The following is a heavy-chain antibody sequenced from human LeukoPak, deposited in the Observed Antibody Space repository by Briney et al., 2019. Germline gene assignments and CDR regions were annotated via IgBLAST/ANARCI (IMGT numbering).Heavy chain of an antibody. V-gene: IGHV4-61*02. J-gene: IGHJ5*02. CDR1: GGSISSGSYY. CDR2: IHTSGST. CDR3: AREGHDYYDSSGYYGRNWFDP. D-gene: IGHD3-22*01. Sequence: SQTLSLTCTVSGGSISSGSYYWSWIRQPAGKGLEWIGRIHTSGSTNYNPSLKSRVTISVDTSKNQFSLKLSSVTAADTAVYYCAREGHDYYDSSGYYGRNWFDPWGQGTLVTVSS.